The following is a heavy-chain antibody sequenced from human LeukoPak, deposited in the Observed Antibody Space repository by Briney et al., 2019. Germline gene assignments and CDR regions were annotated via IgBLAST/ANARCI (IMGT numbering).Heavy chain of an antibody. Sequence: ASVKVSCKASGYTVASYGISWVRQAPGQGLEWMGWISEYNGNTNYAQKFQGRVTMTTHTSTSTAYMGLRSLRSDDTAVYYFSRAFGFWNGFYRNYYGMDVWGQGTTVTVSS. D-gene: IGHD3-3*01. CDR2: ISEYNGNT. V-gene: IGHV1-18*01. J-gene: IGHJ6*02. CDR3: SRAFGFWNGFYRNYYGMDV. CDR1: GYTVASYG.